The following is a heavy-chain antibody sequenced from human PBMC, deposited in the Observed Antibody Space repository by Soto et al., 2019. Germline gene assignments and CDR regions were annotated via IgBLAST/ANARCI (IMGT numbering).Heavy chain of an antibody. V-gene: IGHV3-74*01. CDR2: LNGDGSTI. D-gene: IGHD2-15*01. Sequence: GGSLRLSCAASGFTFNTYWMHWVRQAPGKGLIWVSRLNGDGSTIDYADSVKGRFTMSRDNAKSTVYLQMNSLRAEDTAVYYCARGKSIFYGMDVWGQGTTVTVSS. J-gene: IGHJ6*02. CDR1: GFTFNTYW. CDR3: ARGKSIFYGMDV.